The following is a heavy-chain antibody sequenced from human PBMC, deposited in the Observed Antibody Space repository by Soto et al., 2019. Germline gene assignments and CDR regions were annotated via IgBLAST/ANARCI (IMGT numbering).Heavy chain of an antibody. CDR3: AKGSSSSRHYYFDH. CDR1: RFTFSNYA. CDR2: ISGSGVGT. V-gene: IGHV3-23*01. D-gene: IGHD6-6*01. J-gene: IGHJ4*02. Sequence: EVQLLESGGGFVQPGGSLRLSCAASRFTFSNYAMSWVRQAPGEGLEWVSAISGSGVGTYYADSVKGRFTISRDNSKNPLSLQLNRLRAEDTDVYYCAKGSSSSRHYYFDHWGQGTLVTVSS.